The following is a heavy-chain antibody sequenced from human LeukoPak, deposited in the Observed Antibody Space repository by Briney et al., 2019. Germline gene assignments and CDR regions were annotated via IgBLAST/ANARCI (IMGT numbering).Heavy chain of an antibody. CDR1: GFTLRDYW. J-gene: IGHJ3*02. Sequence: GGSLRLSCAASGFTLRDYWMRWVRQAPGKGLEWVANIKQDGSEKYYADSVKGRLTISRDNANNSLYLQAASLRDEDTAIYYCARMRGPTTGALDIWGPGTMVAVSS. CDR3: ARMRGPTTGALDI. V-gene: IGHV3-7*02. CDR2: IKQDGSEK. D-gene: IGHD1-26*01.